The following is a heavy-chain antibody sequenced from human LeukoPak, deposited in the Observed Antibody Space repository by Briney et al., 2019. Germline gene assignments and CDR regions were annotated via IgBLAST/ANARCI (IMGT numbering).Heavy chain of an antibody. CDR3: ARHEHGDYKAYYYYGMDV. V-gene: IGHV4-34*01. CDR2: INHSGST. Sequence: SETLSLTCAVYGGSFSGYYWSWIRQPPGKGLEWIGEINHSGSTNYNPSLKSRVTISVDTSKNQFSLKLSSVTAADTAVYYCARHEHGDYKAYYYYGMDVWGQGTTVTVSS. D-gene: IGHD4-17*01. J-gene: IGHJ6*02. CDR1: GGSFSGYY.